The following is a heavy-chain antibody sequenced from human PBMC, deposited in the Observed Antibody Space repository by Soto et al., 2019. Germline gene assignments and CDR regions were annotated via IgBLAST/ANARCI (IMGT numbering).Heavy chain of an antibody. D-gene: IGHD4-17*01. Sequence: WVAVIWYDGSTIYYADSVKGRFTISRDNAKNSLYLQMNSLRDEDTAVFCCASGTTVTFWSNYDYAMDV. CDR2: IWYDGSTI. CDR3: ASGTTVTFWSNYDYAMDV. J-gene: IGHJ6*01. V-gene: IGHV3-33*01.